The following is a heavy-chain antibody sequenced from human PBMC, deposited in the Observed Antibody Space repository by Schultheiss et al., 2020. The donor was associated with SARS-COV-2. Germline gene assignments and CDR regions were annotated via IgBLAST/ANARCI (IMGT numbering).Heavy chain of an antibody. Sequence: GGSLRLSCAASGFTFDDYAMHWVRQAPGKGLEWVSGISWNSGSIGYADSVKGRFTISRDNAKNSLYLQMNSLRDEDTAVYYCARDIGMVYDYWGQGTLVTVSS. D-gene: IGHD2-8*01. CDR3: ARDIGMVYDY. V-gene: IGHV3-9*01. CDR1: GFTFDDYA. J-gene: IGHJ4*02. CDR2: ISWNSGSI.